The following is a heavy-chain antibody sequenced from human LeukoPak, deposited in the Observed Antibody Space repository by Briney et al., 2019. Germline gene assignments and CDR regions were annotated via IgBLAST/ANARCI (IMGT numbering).Heavy chain of an antibody. D-gene: IGHD6-19*01. Sequence: GGSLRLSCEASGFTFRSYGMHWVRQAPGKGLAWVAFIWYDGSKKHYADSVKGRFTISRDNSKNTLYLQMNSLRAEDTAVYYCAKDQGSSGGDYFDYWGQGTLVTVSS. V-gene: IGHV3-30*02. CDR2: IWYDGSKK. J-gene: IGHJ4*02. CDR3: AKDQGSSGGDYFDY. CDR1: GFTFRSYG.